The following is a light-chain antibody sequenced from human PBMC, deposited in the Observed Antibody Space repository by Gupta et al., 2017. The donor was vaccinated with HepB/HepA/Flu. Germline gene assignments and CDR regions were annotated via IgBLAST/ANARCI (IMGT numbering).Light chain of an antibody. CDR1: KLGDKY. CDR3: QAWDSSTGV. J-gene: IGLJ2*01. V-gene: IGLV3-1*01. CDR2: QDS. Sequence: SSELTQPSSVSVSPGPTASITCSGDKLGDKYACWYQQKPGQSPVLVIYQDSKRPSESPERFSGSTSGNTATLTISGTQAMDEDYYYCQAWDSSTGVFGGGTKRTVL.